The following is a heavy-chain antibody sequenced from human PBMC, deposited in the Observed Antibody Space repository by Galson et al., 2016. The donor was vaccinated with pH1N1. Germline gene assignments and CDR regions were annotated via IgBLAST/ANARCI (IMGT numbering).Heavy chain of an antibody. CDR2: IKQDGSAT. CDR1: GFTFSSHW. Sequence: LRLSCAASGFTFSSHWMSWVRQAPGKGLEWVANIKQDGSATYDLDSVKGRFTISRDNAKNSLYLQMDSLRAEDTAVYYCAIANNLDYWGQGTLVTVSS. J-gene: IGHJ4*02. CDR3: AIANNLDY. D-gene: IGHD1/OR15-1a*01. V-gene: IGHV3-7*02.